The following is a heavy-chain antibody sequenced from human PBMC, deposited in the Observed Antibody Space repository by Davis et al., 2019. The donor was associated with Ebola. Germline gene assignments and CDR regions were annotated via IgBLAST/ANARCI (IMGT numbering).Heavy chain of an antibody. D-gene: IGHD3-22*01. V-gene: IGHV3-21*01. Sequence: GGSLRLSCAASGFTFSSYSMNWVRQAPGKGLEWVSSISSDSDYIYYADSAKGRFTISRDNAKNTLYLQMNSLRAEDTAVYYCARDFDRVRTWGQGTLVTVSS. CDR3: ARDFDRVRT. J-gene: IGHJ4*02. CDR1: GFTFSSYS. CDR2: ISSDSDYI.